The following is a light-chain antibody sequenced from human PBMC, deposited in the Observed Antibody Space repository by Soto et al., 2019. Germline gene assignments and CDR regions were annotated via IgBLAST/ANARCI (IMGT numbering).Light chain of an antibody. CDR2: GAS. CDR1: QSVSSN. V-gene: IGKV3-15*01. Sequence: EIVLTQSPATLSVSPGERATLSCRALQSVSSNLAWYQQKPGQAPRLLIYGASTRATGIPARFSGSGSGTEFTLTISSLQSEDFAVYYCQQYNNWPPMYTFGQGTKVDIK. J-gene: IGKJ2*01. CDR3: QQYNNWPPMYT.